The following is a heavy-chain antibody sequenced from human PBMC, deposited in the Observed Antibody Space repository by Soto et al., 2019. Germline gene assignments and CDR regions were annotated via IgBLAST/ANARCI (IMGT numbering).Heavy chain of an antibody. J-gene: IGHJ3*02. Sequence: GASVKVSCKASGYTFTSYAMHWVRQAPGQRLEWMGWINAGDGNTKYSQKFQGRVTITRDTSASTAYMELSSLRSEDTAVYYCARDLYSSGWYDAFDIWGQGTMVTVSS. CDR2: INAGDGNT. D-gene: IGHD6-19*01. CDR3: ARDLYSSGWYDAFDI. CDR1: GYTFTSYA. V-gene: IGHV1-3*01.